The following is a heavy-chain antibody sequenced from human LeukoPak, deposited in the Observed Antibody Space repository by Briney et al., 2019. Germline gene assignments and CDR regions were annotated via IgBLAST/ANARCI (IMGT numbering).Heavy chain of an antibody. CDR1: GGSVNSGSYY. J-gene: IGHJ4*02. D-gene: IGHD1-26*01. CDR2: IYYSGST. Sequence: SETLSLTCTVSGGSVNSGSYYWNWIRQPPGKGLEWIGYIYYSGSTNYNPSLKSRVTISVDTSKNQFPLKLSSVTAADTAVYYCARAAYSGSYHSDYWGQGTLVTVSS. V-gene: IGHV4-61*01. CDR3: ARAAYSGSYHSDY.